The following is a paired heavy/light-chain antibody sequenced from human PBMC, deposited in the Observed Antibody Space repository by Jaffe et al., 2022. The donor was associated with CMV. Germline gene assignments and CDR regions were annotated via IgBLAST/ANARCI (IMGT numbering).Light chain of an antibody. CDR2: GKN. J-gene: IGLJ2*01. Sequence: SSELTQDPAVSVALGQTVRITCQGDSLRSYYAGWYQQRPGQAPVLIIYGKNNRPSGIPDRFSGSRSGNTASLTIIGAQAEDEADYYCNSRDTSGDLLVFGGGTNLTVL. V-gene: IGLV3-19*01. CDR1: SLRSYY. CDR3: NSRDTSGDLLV.
Heavy chain of an antibody. CDR2: ISWNSGSL. D-gene: IGHD3-16*01. Sequence: EVQLVESGGGLVQPDRSLRLTCVASGFSFSDHAMHWVRQVPGKGLEWVSSISWNSGSLYYADSVKGRFTISRDNAKNSLYLQMNSLRPGDTALYFCGKDRRSAGMFYEIEGWGRGTLVTVSA. CDR3: GKDRRSAGMFYEIEG. CDR1: GFSFSDHA. J-gene: IGHJ4*02. V-gene: IGHV3-9*01.